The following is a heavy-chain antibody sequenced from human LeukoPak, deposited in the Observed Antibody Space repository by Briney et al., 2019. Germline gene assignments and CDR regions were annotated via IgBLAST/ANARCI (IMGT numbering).Heavy chain of an antibody. V-gene: IGHV4-34*01. D-gene: IGHD3-10*01. CDR1: GGSLSGHY. CDR2: INHSGST. Sequence: SETLSLTCGVYGGSLSGHYWSWIRQPPGKGLEWIGEINHSGSTNYNPSLKSRVTISVDTSKNQFSLKLSSVTAADTAVYYCARVYGSGSYYPGYWGQGTLVTVSS. J-gene: IGHJ4*02. CDR3: ARVYGSGSYYPGY.